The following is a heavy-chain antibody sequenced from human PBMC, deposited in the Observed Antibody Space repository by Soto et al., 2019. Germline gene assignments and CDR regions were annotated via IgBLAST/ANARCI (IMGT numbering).Heavy chain of an antibody. CDR1: GDRVKIAGYA. CDR2: VFYNGIT. D-gene: IGHD2-2*01. J-gene: IGHJ4*02. Sequence: SVPLPLSYALSGDRVKIAGYAVTWIRQPPGKGLEWIGDVFYNGITNYNPSLKSRVTISVDTSKNQFSLKLSSVTAADTAVYYCARDSAYHGPWRQGTLVTVSS. V-gene: IGHV4-61*08. CDR3: ARDSAYHGP.